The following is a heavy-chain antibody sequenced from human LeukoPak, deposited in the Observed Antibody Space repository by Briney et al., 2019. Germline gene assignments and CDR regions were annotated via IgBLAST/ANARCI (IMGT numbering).Heavy chain of an antibody. V-gene: IGHV3-30-3*01. CDR2: ISYDGSNK. J-gene: IGHJ4*02. Sequence: PGRSLRLSCAASGFTFSSYAMHWVRQAPGKGLEWVAVISYDGSNKYYADSVKGRFTISRDNSKNTLYLQMNSLRAEDTAVYYCAKVPYYDFWSGPDYWGQGTLVTVSS. CDR1: GFTFSSYA. D-gene: IGHD3-3*01. CDR3: AKVPYYDFWSGPDY.